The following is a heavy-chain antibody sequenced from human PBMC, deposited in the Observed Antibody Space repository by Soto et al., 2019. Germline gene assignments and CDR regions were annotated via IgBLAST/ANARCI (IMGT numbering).Heavy chain of an antibody. CDR2: ISGSGGST. V-gene: IGHV3-23*01. CDR1: GFTFTTFG. D-gene: IGHD6-19*01. J-gene: IGHJ4*02. CDR3: AKYSSGWLYFDY. Sequence: GGSLRLSCVASGFTFTTFGMIWVRQAPGKGLEWVSAISGSGGSTYYADSVKGRFTISRDNSKNTLYLQMNSLRAEDTAVYYCAKYSSGWLYFDYWGQGTLVTVSS.